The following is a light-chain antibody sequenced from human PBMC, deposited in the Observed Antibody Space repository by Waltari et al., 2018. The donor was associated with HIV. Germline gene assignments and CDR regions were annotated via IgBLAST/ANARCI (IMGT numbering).Light chain of an antibody. CDR3: VGWDSSLSAYV. Sequence: QSFLTQPPSASGTPRQTVPISCSGRSSNIENANVSWYQQLPGMTPKLLIYKNFLRPSGVPDRFAASKSGTSASLTISGLRSADEADYYCVGWDSSLSAYVFGAGTKVAVL. V-gene: IGLV1-47*01. CDR2: KNF. J-gene: IGLJ1*01. CDR1: SSNIENAN.